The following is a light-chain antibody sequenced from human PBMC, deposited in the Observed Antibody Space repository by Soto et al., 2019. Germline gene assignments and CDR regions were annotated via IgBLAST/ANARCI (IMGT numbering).Light chain of an antibody. CDR3: QVWDSSSDHPNV. CDR1: NIGSKA. V-gene: IGLV3-12*01. Sequence: SYELTQPHSVSVATAQMARITCWGNNIGSKAVHWYQHQPGQDPVLVIYSDSNRHSAIPERCSGSNPGNTSTLTISRIEAGDEADYYCQVWDSSSDHPNVFGSGTQLTVL. J-gene: IGLJ6*01. CDR2: SDS.